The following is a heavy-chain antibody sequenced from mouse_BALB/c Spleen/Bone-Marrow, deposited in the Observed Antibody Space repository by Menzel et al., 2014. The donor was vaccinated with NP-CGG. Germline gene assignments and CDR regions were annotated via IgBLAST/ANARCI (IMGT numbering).Heavy chain of an antibody. D-gene: IGHD2-1*01. V-gene: IGHV1-7*01. J-gene: IGHJ4*01. CDR1: GYTFTNYW. CDR3: ARGNYEAMDY. CDR2: INPSTGNT. Sequence: QVQLQQPGAELAKPGASVKMSCKASGYTFTNYWMHWVKQRPGQGLEWIGYINPSTGNTEYNQKFKDKATLTADKSSXTAFMQLSSLTSEDSAVYFCARGNYEAMDYWGQGTSVTVSS.